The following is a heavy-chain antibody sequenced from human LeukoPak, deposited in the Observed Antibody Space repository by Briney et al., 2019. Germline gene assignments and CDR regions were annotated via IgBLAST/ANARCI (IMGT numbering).Heavy chain of an antibody. CDR3: ARLGRPAAFDI. D-gene: IGHD3-16*01. V-gene: IGHV4-61*05. Sequence: SETLSLTCTVSGGSISSSSYYWGWIRQPPGKGLEWIGYIYYNGNTNYNPSLKSRLTISIDTSKNQFSLKLTSVTAADTALYHCARLGRPAAFDIWGQGTMVTVSS. J-gene: IGHJ3*02. CDR2: IYYNGNT. CDR1: GGSISSSSYY.